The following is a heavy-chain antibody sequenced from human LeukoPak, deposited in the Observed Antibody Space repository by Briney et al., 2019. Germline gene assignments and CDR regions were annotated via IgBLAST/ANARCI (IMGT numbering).Heavy chain of an antibody. Sequence: GGSLRLSCAASGFTFSSYWMSWVRQAPGKGLEWVANIKQDGSEKYYVDSVKGRFTISRDNAKNSLYLQMNSLRAEDTAVYYCAREKDLDINEAVAATYYFDYWGQGTLVTVSS. D-gene: IGHD2-15*01. J-gene: IGHJ4*02. CDR1: GFTFSSYW. V-gene: IGHV3-7*03. CDR2: IKQDGSEK. CDR3: AREKDLDINEAVAATYYFDY.